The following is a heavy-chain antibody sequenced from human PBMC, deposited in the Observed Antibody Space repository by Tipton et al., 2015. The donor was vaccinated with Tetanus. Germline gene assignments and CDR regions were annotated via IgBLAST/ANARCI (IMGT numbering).Heavy chain of an antibody. Sequence: SLRLSCAASGFSFSTFWMSWVRQAPGGGLEWVAYIKHDGTEKYYVDSVRGRFTISRDNTNNSLFLQMSGLRAEDTAVYFCARGLDAPYCSSAACDPNWFDPWCQGALVTVSS. CDR2: IKHDGTEK. CDR3: ARGLDAPYCSSAACDPNWFDP. J-gene: IGHJ5*02. CDR1: GFSFSTFW. D-gene: IGHD2-2*01. V-gene: IGHV3-7*04.